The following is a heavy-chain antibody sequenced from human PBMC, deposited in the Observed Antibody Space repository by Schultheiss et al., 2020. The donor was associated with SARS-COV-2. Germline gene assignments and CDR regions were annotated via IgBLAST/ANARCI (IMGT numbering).Heavy chain of an antibody. J-gene: IGHJ6*03. CDR2: INHGGTA. V-gene: IGHV4-34*01. CDR3: ARGRNYYGSGTFFYYYYYMDV. Sequence: SETLSLTCAVYGGSFSGYYWSWIRQPPGKGLEWIGEINHGGTARYNPSLKSRVTISLDTSKNQFSLRLNSVTAADTAVYFCARGRNYYGSGTFFYYYYYMDVWGEGTTVTVSS. D-gene: IGHD3-10*01. CDR1: GGSFSGYY.